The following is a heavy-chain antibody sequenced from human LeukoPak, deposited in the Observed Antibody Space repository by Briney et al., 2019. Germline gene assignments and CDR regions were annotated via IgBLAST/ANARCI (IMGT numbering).Heavy chain of an antibody. Sequence: GGSLRLSCAASGFTFSSYGMSWVRQAPGKGLEWVSVISGSGDSTYYPDSVKGRFTISGDNSKKTLYLQMNSLTAADTAVYYCAKDLQGGNYYSFDYWGQGTLVTVSS. J-gene: IGHJ4*02. CDR1: GFTFSSYG. D-gene: IGHD1-26*01. V-gene: IGHV3-23*01. CDR2: ISGSGDST. CDR3: AKDLQGGNYYSFDY.